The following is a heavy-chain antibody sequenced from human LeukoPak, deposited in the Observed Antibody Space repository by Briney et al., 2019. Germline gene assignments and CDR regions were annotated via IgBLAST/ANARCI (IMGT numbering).Heavy chain of an antibody. CDR3: ARGGYDFWSGGGYYYYYYYMDV. CDR1: GGSISSYY. J-gene: IGHJ6*03. D-gene: IGHD3-3*01. CDR2: IYTSGST. V-gene: IGHV4-4*07. Sequence: TSETLSLTCTVSGGSISSYYWSWIRQPAGKGLEWIGRIYTSGSTNYNPSLKSRVTMSVDTSKNQFSLKLSSVTAADTAVYYCARGGYDFWSGGGYYYYYYYMDVWGKGTTVTVSS.